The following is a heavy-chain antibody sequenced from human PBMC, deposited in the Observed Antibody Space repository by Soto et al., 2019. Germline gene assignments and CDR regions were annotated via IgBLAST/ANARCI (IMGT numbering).Heavy chain of an antibody. Sequence: PGGSLRLSCASSGFTFSSYAMHWVRQAPGKGLEYVSAISSNGGSTYYANSVKGRFTISRDNSKNTLYLQMGSLRAEDMAVYYCARVSNWNGNDYWGQGTLVTVSS. J-gene: IGHJ4*02. CDR2: ISSNGGST. V-gene: IGHV3-64*01. D-gene: IGHD1-1*01. CDR3: ARVSNWNGNDY. CDR1: GFTFSSYA.